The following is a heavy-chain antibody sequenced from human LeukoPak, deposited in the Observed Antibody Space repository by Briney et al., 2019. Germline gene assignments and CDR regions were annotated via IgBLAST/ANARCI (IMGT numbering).Heavy chain of an antibody. D-gene: IGHD1-26*01. CDR2: IYYSGST. V-gene: IGHV4-39*01. Sequence: SETLSLTCAVSGYSINTINSAYYWAWIRQPPGKGLEWIASIYYSGSTYYNPSLKSRVTISVDTSKNQLSLKLSSLTAADTAVYYCARHEYSGSYYGLSWFDPWGQGTLVTVSS. CDR1: GYSINTINSAYY. J-gene: IGHJ5*02. CDR3: ARHEYSGSYYGLSWFDP.